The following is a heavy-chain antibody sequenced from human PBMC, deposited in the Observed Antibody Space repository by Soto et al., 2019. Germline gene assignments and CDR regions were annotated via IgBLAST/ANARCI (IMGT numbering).Heavy chain of an antibody. J-gene: IGHJ5*02. CDR1: GYTFTSYG. CDR3: ARGGGSRYDFWSGYYWFDP. Sequence: ASVKVSCKASGYTFTSYGISWVRQAPGQGLEWMGWISAYNGNTNYAQKLQGRVTMTTDTSTSTAYMELRSLRSDDTAVYYCARGGGSRYDFWSGYYWFDPWAREPWSPSPQ. D-gene: IGHD3-3*01. V-gene: IGHV1-18*04. CDR2: ISAYNGNT.